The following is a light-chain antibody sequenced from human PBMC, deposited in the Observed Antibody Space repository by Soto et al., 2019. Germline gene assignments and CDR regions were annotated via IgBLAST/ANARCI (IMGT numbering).Light chain of an antibody. Sequence: PVMTKPTSAYEAPRQWASLSCSGSSSNIGNNAVNWYQQLPGKAPKLLIYYDDLLPSGVSDRFSGSKSGTSASLAISGLQSEDEADYYCAAWDDSLNGYVFGTGT. CDR2: YDD. CDR1: SSNIGNNA. J-gene: IGLJ1*01. V-gene: IGLV1-36*01. CDR3: AAWDDSLNGYV.